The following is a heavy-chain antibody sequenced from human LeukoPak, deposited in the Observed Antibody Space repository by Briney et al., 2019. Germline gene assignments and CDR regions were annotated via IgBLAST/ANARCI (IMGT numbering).Heavy chain of an antibody. V-gene: IGHV1-2*02. CDR1: GDTISAYS. CDR3: ARDHEYSSGWYGRCFDY. Sequence: VASVKVSCKAAGDTISAYSLNWVRQAPGQGLEWMGWINPNSGGTNYAQKFQGRVTMTRDTSISTAYMELSRLRSDDTAVYYCARDHEYSSGWYGRCFDYWGQGTLVTVSS. CDR2: INPNSGGT. J-gene: IGHJ4*02. D-gene: IGHD6-19*01.